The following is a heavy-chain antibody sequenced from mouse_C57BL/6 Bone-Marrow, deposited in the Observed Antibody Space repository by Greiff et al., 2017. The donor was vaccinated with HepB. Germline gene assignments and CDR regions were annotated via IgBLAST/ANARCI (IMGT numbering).Heavy chain of an antibody. CDR1: GFTFSDYG. CDR2: ISSGSSTI. V-gene: IGHV5-17*01. CDR3: ARGGTIYRYYFDY. D-gene: IGHD2-1*01. Sequence: EVKLVESGGGLVKPGGSLKLSCAASGFTFSDYGMHWVRQAPEKGLEWVAYISSGSSTIYYADTVKGRFTISRDNAKTTLFLQMTSLRSEDTAMYYCARGGTIYRYYFDYWGQGTTLTVSS. J-gene: IGHJ2*01.